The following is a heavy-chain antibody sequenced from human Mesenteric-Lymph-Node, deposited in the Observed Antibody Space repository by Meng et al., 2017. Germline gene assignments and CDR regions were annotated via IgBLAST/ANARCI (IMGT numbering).Heavy chain of an antibody. J-gene: IGHJ5*02. CDR2: IYHGVNI. D-gene: IGHD3-10*01. CDR3: VRDTRRGGGWFDP. Sequence: SRPGPVEPPQPPSLPCAVSGDSIPSGDYSWTWSRQPPGKGLEWICYIYHGVNIYYTPSLRSRVTISVDKSRNQFSLKLTSVSAADTAVYYCVRDTRRGGGWFDPWGQGTLVTVSS. V-gene: IGHV4-30-2*01. CDR1: GDSIPSGDYS.